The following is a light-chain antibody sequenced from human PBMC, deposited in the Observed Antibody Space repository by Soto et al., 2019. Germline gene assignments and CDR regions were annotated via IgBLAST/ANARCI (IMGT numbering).Light chain of an antibody. CDR1: SSNIGSNI. CDR3: AAWDDSLTGVI. J-gene: IGLJ2*01. V-gene: IGLV1-44*01. CDR2: NNN. Sequence: QAVVTQPPSASGAPGQRVTISCSGSSSNIGSNIVNWYQQLPGTAPKLLIFNNNQRPSGVPDRFSGSKSGTSASLAISGLQSEDEADYDCAAWDDSLTGVIFGGGTKLTVL.